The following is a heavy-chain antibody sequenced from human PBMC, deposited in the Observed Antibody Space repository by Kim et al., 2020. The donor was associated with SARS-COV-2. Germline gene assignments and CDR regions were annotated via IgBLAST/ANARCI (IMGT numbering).Heavy chain of an antibody. CDR3: ARYIRYFDSYGMDV. D-gene: IGHD3-9*01. V-gene: IGHV4-59*01. CDR2: IYYSGST. J-gene: IGHJ6*02. Sequence: SETLSLTCTVSGGSISSYYWSWIRQPPGKGLEWIGYIYYSGSTNYNPSLKSRVTISVDTSKNQFSLKLSSVTAADTAVYYCARYIRYFDSYGMDVWGQGTTVTVSS. CDR1: GGSISSYY.